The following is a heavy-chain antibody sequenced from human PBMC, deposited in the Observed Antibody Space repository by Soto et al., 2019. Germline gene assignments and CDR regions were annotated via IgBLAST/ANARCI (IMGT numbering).Heavy chain of an antibody. V-gene: IGHV4-39*01. D-gene: IGHD3-22*01. J-gene: IGHJ4*02. CDR3: ARRPYDSSGYSFDY. CDR1: GGSISSSSYY. CDR2: IYYSGST. Sequence: SETLSLTCTVSGGSISSSSYYWGWIRQPPGKGLEWIGSIYYSGSTYYNPSLKSRVTISVDTSKNQFSLKLSSVTAADTAVYYCARRPYDSSGYSFDYWGQGTLVTVSS.